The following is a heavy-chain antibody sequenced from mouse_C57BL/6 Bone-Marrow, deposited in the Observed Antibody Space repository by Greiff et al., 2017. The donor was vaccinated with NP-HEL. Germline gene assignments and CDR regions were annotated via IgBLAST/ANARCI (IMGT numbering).Heavy chain of an antibody. CDR2: ISSGGSYT. D-gene: IGHD1-1*01. V-gene: IGHV5-6*01. CDR1: GFTFSSYG. CDR3: ARGYGSSPAWFAY. Sequence: EVKLMESGGDLVKPGGSLKLSCAASGFTFSSYGMSWVRQTPDKRLEWVATISSGGSYTYYPDSVKGRFTISRDNAKNTLYLQMSSLKSEDTAMDYCARGYGSSPAWFAYWGQGTLVTVSA. J-gene: IGHJ3*01.